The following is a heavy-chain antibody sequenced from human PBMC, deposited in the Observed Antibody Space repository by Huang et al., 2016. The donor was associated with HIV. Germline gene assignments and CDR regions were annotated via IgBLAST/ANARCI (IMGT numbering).Heavy chain of an antibody. Sequence: EVQLVESGGGLVQPGGSLRLSCAASGFTFSSYWMHWVRQAPGKGLVWVSRINSDWSSSGYADSVKGRFTISRDNAKNTLYRQMNSLRAEDTAVYYCVRDPRIQSWLNYFDYWGQGTLVSVSS. CDR3: VRDPRIQSWLNYFDY. CDR2: INSDWSSS. D-gene: IGHD3-22*01. V-gene: IGHV3-74*01. J-gene: IGHJ4*02. CDR1: GFTFSSYW.